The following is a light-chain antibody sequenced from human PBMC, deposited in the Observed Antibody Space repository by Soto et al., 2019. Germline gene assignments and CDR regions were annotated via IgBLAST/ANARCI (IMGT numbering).Light chain of an antibody. V-gene: IGLV1-47*01. Sequence: QSVLTQPPSASGTPGQRVSISCSGSTSSIGTNSVYWYQQLPGTAPKLLIYKNDQRPSEVPDRFSGSKSGTSASLAITGLRSEDHADYYCAVWDGSLSSSWVFGGGTKVTVL. CDR2: KND. J-gene: IGLJ3*02. CDR3: AVWDGSLSSSWV. CDR1: TSSIGTNS.